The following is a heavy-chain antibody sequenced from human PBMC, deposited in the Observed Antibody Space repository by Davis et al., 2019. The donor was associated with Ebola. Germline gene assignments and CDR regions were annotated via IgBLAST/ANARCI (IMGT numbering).Heavy chain of an antibody. CDR2: INPITGGT. D-gene: IGHD3-22*01. CDR3: AREGGRYYDSSGYVFDI. J-gene: IGHJ3*02. CDR1: GYRFTSYY. V-gene: IGHV1-46*01. Sequence: ASVKVSCKASGYRFTSYYMHWVRQAPGQGLEWMGIINPITGGTSYAQNFQVRVNMTRDTSTSTVYMELSSLRSEDTVAYYCAREGGRYYDSSGYVFDIWGQGTMVKVSS.